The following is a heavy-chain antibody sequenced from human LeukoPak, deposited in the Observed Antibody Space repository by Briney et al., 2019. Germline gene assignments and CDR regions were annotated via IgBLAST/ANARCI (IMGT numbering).Heavy chain of an antibody. CDR3: ASGSGWYSLDY. CDR1: GDSISSSSYY. D-gene: IGHD6-19*01. V-gene: IGHV4-61*02. CDR2: IYTSGST. J-gene: IGHJ4*02. Sequence: SETLSLTCTVSGDSISSSSYYWSWIRQPAGKGLEWIGRIYTSGSTSNNPSLKSRVTISVDTSKNQFPLKLSSVTAADTAVYYCASGSGWYSLDYWGQGTLVTVSS.